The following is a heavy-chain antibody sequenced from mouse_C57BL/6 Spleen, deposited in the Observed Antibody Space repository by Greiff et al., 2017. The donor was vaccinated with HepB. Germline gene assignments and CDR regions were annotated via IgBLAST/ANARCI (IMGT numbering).Heavy chain of an antibody. CDR2: INPSNGRT. CDR3: ARLLINVDY. Sequence: QVQLQQPGAELVNPGASVNLSCKASGYTLTSYWMHWVKQRPGQGLEWIGEINPSNGRTNYNEKFKSKATLTVDKSSSTAYMQLSSPTSEDSAVYYCARLLINVDYWGQGTNLTGSS. D-gene: IGHD2-1*01. J-gene: IGHJ2*01. CDR1: GYTLTSYW. V-gene: IGHV1S81*02.